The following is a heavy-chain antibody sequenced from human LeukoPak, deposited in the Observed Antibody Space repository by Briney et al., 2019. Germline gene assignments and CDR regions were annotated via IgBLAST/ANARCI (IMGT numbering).Heavy chain of an antibody. CDR1: GGSISSSSYY. J-gene: IGHJ6*03. CDR2: IYYSGST. D-gene: IGHD2-15*01. CDR3: ARDYRLGYCSGGSCKHVAGYYYYYMDV. Sequence: PSETLSLTCTVSGGSISSSSYYWGWIRQPPGKGLEWIGSIYYSGSTYYNPSPKSRVTISVDTSKNQSSLKLSSVTAADTAVYYCARDYRLGYCSGGSCKHVAGYYYYYMDVWGKGTTVTISS. V-gene: IGHV4-39*07.